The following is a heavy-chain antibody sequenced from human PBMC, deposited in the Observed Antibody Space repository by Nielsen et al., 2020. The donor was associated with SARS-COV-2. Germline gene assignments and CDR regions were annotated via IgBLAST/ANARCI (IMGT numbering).Heavy chain of an antibody. V-gene: IGHV3-53*01. CDR2: IYSGGST. J-gene: IGHJ4*02. Sequence: GGSLRLSCAASGFTVSSNYMSWVRQAPGKGLEWVSVIYSGGSTYYADSVKGRFTISRDNSKNTLYLQMNGLRAEDTAVYYCARRRAGTADYWGQGTLVTVSS. CDR1: GFTVSSNY. D-gene: IGHD6-13*01. CDR3: ARRRAGTADY.